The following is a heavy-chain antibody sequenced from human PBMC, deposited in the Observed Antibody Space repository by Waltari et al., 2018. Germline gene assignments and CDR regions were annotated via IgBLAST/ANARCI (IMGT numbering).Heavy chain of an antibody. J-gene: IGHJ4*02. CDR2: ISDGGGII. CDR3: ARGSGVDY. D-gene: IGHD7-27*01. V-gene: IGHV3-23*01. Sequence: VQLLESGGGLVQPGGSLSLSCAASGFPFNTYVMNWVRQAPGKGLEWVSSISDGGGIINYADSVKGRFTISRDNSKNTLYLQMNSLRAEDTAVYYCARGSGVDYWGQGTLVTISS. CDR1: GFPFNTYV.